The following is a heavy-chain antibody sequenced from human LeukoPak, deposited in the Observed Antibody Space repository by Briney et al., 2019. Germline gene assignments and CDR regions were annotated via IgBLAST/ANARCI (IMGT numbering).Heavy chain of an antibody. Sequence: SVKDSCKASGGTFSSYAISCVRQAPGQGLEWMGGIIPIFGTANYAQKFQGRVTITADKSTSTAYMELSGLRSEDTAVYYCAIPYSSCWYGDYWGQGTLVTVSS. D-gene: IGHD6-13*01. CDR3: AIPYSSCWYGDY. CDR2: IIPIFGTA. CDR1: GGTFSSYA. J-gene: IGHJ4*02. V-gene: IGHV1-69*06.